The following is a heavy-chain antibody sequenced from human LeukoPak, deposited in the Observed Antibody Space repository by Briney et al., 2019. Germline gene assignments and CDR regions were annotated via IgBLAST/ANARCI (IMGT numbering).Heavy chain of an antibody. V-gene: IGHV4-30-2*01. CDR2: IYHSGDI. Sequence: SETLSLTCAVSGGSISSGSWSWIRQPPGKGLEWIGYIYHSGDIYYNPSLKSRVTISVDRSNNQVSLSLNSVTAADTAVYYCASRGSYDAFDIWGQGTMVTVSS. CDR3: ASRGSYDAFDI. CDR1: GGSISSGS. D-gene: IGHD3-10*01. J-gene: IGHJ3*02.